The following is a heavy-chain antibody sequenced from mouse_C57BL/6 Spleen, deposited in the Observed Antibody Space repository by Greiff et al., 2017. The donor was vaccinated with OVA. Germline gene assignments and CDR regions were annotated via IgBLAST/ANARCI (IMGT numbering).Heavy chain of an antibody. V-gene: IGHV14-2*01. CDR3: ARSDDYDGVDY. CDR2: IDPEDGET. CDR1: GFNIKDYY. D-gene: IGHD2-4*01. Sequence: EVQLQQSGAELVKPGASVKLSCTASGFNIKDYYMHWVKQRTEQGLAWIGRIDPEDGETKYAPKFQGKATITADTSSNTAYLQLSSLTSEDTAVYYCARSDDYDGVDYWGQGTTLTVSS. J-gene: IGHJ2*01.